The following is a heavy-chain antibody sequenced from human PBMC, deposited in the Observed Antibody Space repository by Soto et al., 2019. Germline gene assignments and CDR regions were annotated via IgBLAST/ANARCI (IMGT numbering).Heavy chain of an antibody. J-gene: IGHJ3*02. CDR3: AKTPYYYDSSGYPGAFDI. D-gene: IGHD3-22*01. V-gene: IGHV3-23*01. Sequence: GGSLRLSCAASGFTFSSYAMSWVRQAPGKGLEWVSAISGSGGSTYYADSVKGRFTISRDNSKKTLYLQMNSLRAEDTAVYYCAKTPYYYDSSGYPGAFDIWGQGTMVTVSS. CDR1: GFTFSSYA. CDR2: ISGSGGST.